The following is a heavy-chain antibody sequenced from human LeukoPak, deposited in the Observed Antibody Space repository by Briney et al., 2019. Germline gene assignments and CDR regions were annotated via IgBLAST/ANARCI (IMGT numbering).Heavy chain of an antibody. D-gene: IGHD6-19*01. CDR1: GFTFSSYA. J-gene: IGHJ4*02. Sequence: GGSLRLSCAASGFTFSSYAMSWVCQAPGKGLEWVSAISGSGGSTYYADSVKGRFTISRDNSKNTLYLQMNSLRAEDTAVYYCAKDQGRGIAVAGDRPFNYWGQGTLVTVSS. CDR3: AKDQGRGIAVAGDRPFNY. V-gene: IGHV3-23*01. CDR2: ISGSGGST.